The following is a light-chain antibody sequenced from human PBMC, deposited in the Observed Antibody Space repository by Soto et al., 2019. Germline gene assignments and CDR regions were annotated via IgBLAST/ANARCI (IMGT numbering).Light chain of an antibody. Sequence: DIKLSQSPSSLSASLGDSIAITCRASQSISSYLNWYQQKPGKAPKLLISAASILQSGVPSRFSGSGSGTDFTLTISNLQPEDFAGYYCQQTYSSPITFGQGTLLEIK. CDR1: QSISSY. V-gene: IGKV1-39*01. CDR3: QQTYSSPIT. J-gene: IGKJ5*01. CDR2: AAS.